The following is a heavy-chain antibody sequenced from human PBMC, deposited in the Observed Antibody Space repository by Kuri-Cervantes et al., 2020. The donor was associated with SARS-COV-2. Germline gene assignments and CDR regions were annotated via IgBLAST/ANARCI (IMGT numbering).Heavy chain of an antibody. CDR3: ARWPSWSGSIDY. J-gene: IGHJ4*02. Sequence: SETLSLTCTVSGGSISSYYWSWIRQPPGKGLEWIGYIYYSGSTNYNPSLKSRVTISVDTSKNQFSLKLSSGTAADTAVYYCARWPSWSGSIDYWGQGTLVTVSS. V-gene: IGHV4-59*01. CDR1: GGSISSYY. D-gene: IGHD3-3*01. CDR2: IYYSGST.